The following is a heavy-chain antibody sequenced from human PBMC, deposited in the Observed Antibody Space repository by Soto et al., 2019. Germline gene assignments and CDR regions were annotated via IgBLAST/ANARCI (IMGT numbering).Heavy chain of an antibody. CDR3: ARALGYAFDI. CDR2: ISSNGGST. V-gene: IGHV3-64*01. D-gene: IGHD7-27*01. Sequence: GRSMRLSCAASGFTFSSYSMRWVRQAPGKGLEYVSAISSNGGSTYYANSVKGRFTISRDNSKNTLYLQMGSLRAEDMAVYYCARALGYAFDIWGQGTMVTVSS. CDR1: GFTFSSYS. J-gene: IGHJ3*02.